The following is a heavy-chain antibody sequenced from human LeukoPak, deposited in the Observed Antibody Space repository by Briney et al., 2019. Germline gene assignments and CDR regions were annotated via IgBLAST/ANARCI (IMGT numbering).Heavy chain of an antibody. Sequence: PGGSLRLSCAASGFTVITNDMTWVRQAPGKGLEWVSVLYSDGTTKYADSVQGRFTLSSDNSKNTLYLEMNSLSPDDTAVYYCARGVEPLAANTLAYWGQGTLVTVSS. D-gene: IGHD1-14*01. CDR1: GFTVITND. CDR2: LYSDGTT. V-gene: IGHV3-53*01. CDR3: ARGVEPLAANTLAY. J-gene: IGHJ4*02.